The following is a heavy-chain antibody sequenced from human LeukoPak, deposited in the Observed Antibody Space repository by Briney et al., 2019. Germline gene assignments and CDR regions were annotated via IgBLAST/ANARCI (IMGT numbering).Heavy chain of an antibody. J-gene: IGHJ4*02. CDR2: IYHSGST. D-gene: IGHD2-21*02. V-gene: IGHV4-30-2*01. CDR1: GGSISSGGYY. CDR3: ARGGDSPLDY. Sequence: SQTLSLTCTVSGGSISSGGYYWSWIRQPPGKGLEWIGYIYHSGSTYYNPSLKSRVTISVDRSKNQFSLKLSSVTAADTAVYYCARGGDSPLDYWGQGTLVTVSS.